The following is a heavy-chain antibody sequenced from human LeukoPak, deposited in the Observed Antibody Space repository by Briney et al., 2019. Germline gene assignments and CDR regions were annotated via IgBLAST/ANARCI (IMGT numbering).Heavy chain of an antibody. D-gene: IGHD1-26*01. V-gene: IGHV3-23*01. CDR1: GFTFSSYA. Sequence: SGGSLRLSCAASGFTFSSYAMSWVRQAPGKGLEWVSAISGSGGSTYYADSVKGRLTISRDNSKNTLYLQMNSLRAEDTAVYYCAKVYSGSYFNYFDYWSQGTLVTVSS. CDR2: ISGSGGST. J-gene: IGHJ4*02. CDR3: AKVYSGSYFNYFDY.